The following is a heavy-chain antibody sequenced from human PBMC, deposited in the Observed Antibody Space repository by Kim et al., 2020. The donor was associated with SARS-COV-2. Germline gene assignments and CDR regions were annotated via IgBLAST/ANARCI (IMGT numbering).Heavy chain of an antibody. Sequence: NYNPSLKSRVTISVDTSKNQFSLKLSSVTAADTAVYYCARGHYYYYGMDVWGQGTTVTVSS. J-gene: IGHJ6*02. V-gene: IGHV4-34*01. CDR3: ARGHYYYYGMDV.